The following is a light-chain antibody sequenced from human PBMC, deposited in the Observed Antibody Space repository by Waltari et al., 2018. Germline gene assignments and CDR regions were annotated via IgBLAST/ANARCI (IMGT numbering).Light chain of an antibody. V-gene: IGLV2-8*01. J-gene: IGLJ1*01. Sequence: QSALTQPPSASGSPGQSVTISCTGTSSDVGGYNYVSCYQQHPGKAPKLMIYEVSKRPPGVPDRFSGSKSGNTASLTVSGLQAEDEADYYCGSYGGSNNYVFGTGTKVTVL. CDR3: GSYGGSNNYV. CDR1: SSDVGGYNY. CDR2: EVS.